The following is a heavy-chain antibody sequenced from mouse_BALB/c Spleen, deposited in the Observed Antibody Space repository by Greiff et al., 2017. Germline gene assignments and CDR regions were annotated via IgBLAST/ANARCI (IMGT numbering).Heavy chain of an antibody. CDR2: ISSGGST. CDR1: GFTFSSYA. V-gene: IGHV5-6-5*01. Sequence: EVKLMESGGGLVKPGGSLKLSCAASGFTFSSYAMSWVRQTPEKRLEWVASISSGGSTYYPDSVKGRFTISRDNARNILYLQMSSLRSEDTAMYYCARDNYTYAMDYWGQGTSVTVSS. J-gene: IGHJ4*01. D-gene: IGHD3-3*01. CDR3: ARDNYTYAMDY.